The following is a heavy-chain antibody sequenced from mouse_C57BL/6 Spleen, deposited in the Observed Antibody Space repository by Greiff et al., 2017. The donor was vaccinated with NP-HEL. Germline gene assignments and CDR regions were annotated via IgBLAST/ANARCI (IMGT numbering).Heavy chain of an antibody. V-gene: IGHV1-15*01. CDR1: GYTFTDYE. D-gene: IGHD2-4*01. J-gene: IGHJ4*01. Sequence: VQLQQSGAELVRPGASVTLSCKASGYTFTDYEMHWVKQTPVHGLEWIGAIDPETGGTAYNQKFKGKAILTADKSSSTAYMELRSLTSEDSAVYYCTKWGVYYDYGYAMDYWGQGTSVTVSS. CDR3: TKWGVYYDYGYAMDY. CDR2: IDPETGGT.